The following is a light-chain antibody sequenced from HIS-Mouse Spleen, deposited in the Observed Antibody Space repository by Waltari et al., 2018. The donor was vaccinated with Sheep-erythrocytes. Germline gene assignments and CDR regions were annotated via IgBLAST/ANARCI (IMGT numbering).Light chain of an antibody. CDR1: SSDVGGYNY. CDR2: EVS. V-gene: IGLV2-14*01. J-gene: IGLJ3*02. CDR3: SSYTSSSTWV. Sequence: QSALTQPASVSGSPGQSITISCTGTSSDVGGYNYVSWYQQHPGKAPKLMIYEVSNRPSGVSSRFPGSKSGNTASLTISGLQAEDEADYYCSSYTSSSTWVFGGGTKLTVL.